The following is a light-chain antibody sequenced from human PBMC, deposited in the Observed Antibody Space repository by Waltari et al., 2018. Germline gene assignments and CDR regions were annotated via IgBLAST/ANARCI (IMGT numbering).Light chain of an antibody. V-gene: IGKV1-5*03. CDR2: KAA. Sequence: DVQLTQSPSTLSASVGDRGTITCRASQSISSWLAWYQKKPGQAPQVLIYKAATLQSGVPSRFSGSGSGTEFTLTIDSLQPDDVATYYCLQYSNYSWTFGQGTKVEIK. J-gene: IGKJ1*01. CDR1: QSISSW. CDR3: LQYSNYSWT.